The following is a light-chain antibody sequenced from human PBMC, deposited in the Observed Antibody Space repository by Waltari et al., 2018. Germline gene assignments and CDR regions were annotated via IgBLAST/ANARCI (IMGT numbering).Light chain of an antibody. J-gene: IGLJ1*01. CDR1: SSDVGGYNY. CDR3: CSYAGSYTFPYV. Sequence: QSALTQPRSVSGSPGQSVTNSCTGTSSDVGGYNYVYWYQHHPGKAPNLMIYDVSKRPSGVPDRFSGSKSGTTASLTISGLQAEDEADYYCCSYAGSYTFPYVFGTGTKVTVL. V-gene: IGLV2-11*01. CDR2: DVS.